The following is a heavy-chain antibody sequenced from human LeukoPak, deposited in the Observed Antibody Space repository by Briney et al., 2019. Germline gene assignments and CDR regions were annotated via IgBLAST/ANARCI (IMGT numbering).Heavy chain of an antibody. D-gene: IGHD3-3*01. CDR1: GFTFSSYS. J-gene: IGHJ4*02. Sequence: GGSLRLSCAASGFTFSSYSMNWVRQAPGKGLEWVSSISSSSSYIYYADSVEGRFTISRDNAKNSLYLQMNSLRAEDTAVYYCARAPPIFGVAPDYWGQGTLVTVSS. CDR3: ARAPPIFGVAPDY. CDR2: ISSSSSYI. V-gene: IGHV3-21*01.